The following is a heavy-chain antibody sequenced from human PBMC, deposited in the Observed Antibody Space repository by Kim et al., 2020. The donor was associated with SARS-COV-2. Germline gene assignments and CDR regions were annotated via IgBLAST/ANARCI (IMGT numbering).Heavy chain of an antibody. CDR1: GGAISSGGYY. V-gene: IGHV4-31*03. CDR3: ARGIPMAGFDY. J-gene: IGHJ4*02. D-gene: IGHD2-2*02. Sequence: SVTLSLTCTVTGGAISSGGYYWSWIRQHPGKGLEWIGYTYYSGSTYYNPSLKSRVTISVDTSKNQFSLKLSSVTAADTAVYYCARGIPMAGFDYWGQGTLVTVSS. CDR2: TYYSGST.